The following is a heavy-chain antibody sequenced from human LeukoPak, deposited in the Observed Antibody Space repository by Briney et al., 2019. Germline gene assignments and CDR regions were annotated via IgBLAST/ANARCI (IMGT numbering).Heavy chain of an antibody. Sequence: GGSLRLSCAASGFTFSSYSMNWVRQAPGKGLEWVSSISSSSSYIYYADSVKGRFTISGDNAKNSLYLQMNSLRAEDTAVYYCARDSSGRDGYNYDFDYWGQGTLVTVSS. CDR2: ISSSSSYI. J-gene: IGHJ4*02. CDR3: ARDSSGRDGYNYDFDY. CDR1: GFTFSSYS. D-gene: IGHD5-24*01. V-gene: IGHV3-21*01.